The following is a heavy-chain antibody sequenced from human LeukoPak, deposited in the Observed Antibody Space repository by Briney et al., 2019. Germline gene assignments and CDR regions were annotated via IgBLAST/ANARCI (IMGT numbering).Heavy chain of an antibody. Sequence: GGSLRLSCAASGFTFSSYAMSWVRQAPGKGLEWVSAISGSGGSTYYADSVKGRFTISGDNSKNTLYLQMNSLRAEDTAVYYCAKGWRDYYGSGSYDYWGQGTLVTVSS. J-gene: IGHJ4*02. CDR1: GFTFSSYA. CDR3: AKGWRDYYGSGSYDY. CDR2: ISGSGGST. V-gene: IGHV3-23*01. D-gene: IGHD3-10*01.